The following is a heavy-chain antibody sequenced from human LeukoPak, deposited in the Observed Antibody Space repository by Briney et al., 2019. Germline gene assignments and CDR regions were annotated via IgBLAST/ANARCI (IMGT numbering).Heavy chain of an antibody. CDR3: ASQVTIFGVVITPHYYYMDV. CDR2: IIPIFGTA. J-gene: IGHJ6*03. Sequence: SVKVSCKASGGTFSSYAISWVRQAPGQGLEWMGGIIPIFGTANYAQKFQGRVTITADESTSTAYMELSSLRSEDTAVYYCASQVTIFGVVITPHYYYMDVWGKGTTVTVSS. V-gene: IGHV1-69*13. CDR1: GGTFSSYA. D-gene: IGHD3-3*01.